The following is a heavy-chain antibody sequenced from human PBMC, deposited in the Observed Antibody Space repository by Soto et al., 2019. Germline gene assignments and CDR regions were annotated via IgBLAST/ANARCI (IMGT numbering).Heavy chain of an antibody. CDR2: ISLYSDGT. CDR1: GYAFSNYG. J-gene: IGHJ5*02. CDR3: ARVVPGAEAWFGP. Sequence: ASVKVSCKTSGYAFSNYGITWVRQAPGQPLEWLGWISLYSDGTNYAQKFQGRVSMTTDTSTTTAYMELRSLRSDDTAVYYCARVVPGAEAWFGPWGQGTLVTVS. D-gene: IGHD2-2*01. V-gene: IGHV1-18*01.